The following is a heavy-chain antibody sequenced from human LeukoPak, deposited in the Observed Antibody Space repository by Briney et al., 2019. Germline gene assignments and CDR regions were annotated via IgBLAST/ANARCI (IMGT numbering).Heavy chain of an antibody. Sequence: SEALSLTCTVSGGSISSSSYYWGWIRQPPGKGLEWIGNIYYSGSTYYNPSLKSRVTISVDTSKNQFSLKLSSVTAADTAVYYCAIESGGSYNYWGQGTLVTVSS. J-gene: IGHJ4*02. CDR2: IYYSGST. D-gene: IGHD1-26*01. CDR3: AIESGGSYNY. CDR1: GGSISSSSYY. V-gene: IGHV4-39*07.